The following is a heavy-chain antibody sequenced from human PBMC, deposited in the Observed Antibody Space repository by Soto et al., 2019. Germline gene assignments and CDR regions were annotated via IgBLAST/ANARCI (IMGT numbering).Heavy chain of an antibody. Sequence: ASVKVSCKASGYTFTSYDINWVRQATGQGHEWMGWMNPNSGNTGYAQKFQGRVTMTRNTSISTAYMELSSLRSEVTAVYYCARQYIVVVPAANYYYYYYMDVWGKGTTVTVSS. J-gene: IGHJ6*03. CDR1: GYTFTSYD. CDR2: MNPNSGNT. V-gene: IGHV1-8*01. CDR3: ARQYIVVVPAANYYYYYYMDV. D-gene: IGHD2-2*01.